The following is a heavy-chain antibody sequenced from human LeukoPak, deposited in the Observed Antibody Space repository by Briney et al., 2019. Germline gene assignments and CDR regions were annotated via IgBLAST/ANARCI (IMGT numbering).Heavy chain of an antibody. Sequence: PGGSLRLSCAASGLTSSSYAMSWVGQAPGKGLEGVSATIGSGGRTSYAASVKGRLTIYRDNSKNTLYLQMNSLRAEDTAVYYCAKKYYYDSSGYYRENDYWGQGTLVTVSS. D-gene: IGHD3-22*01. CDR1: GLTSSSYA. CDR2: TIGSGGRT. CDR3: AKKYYYDSSGYYRENDY. V-gene: IGHV3-23*01. J-gene: IGHJ4*02.